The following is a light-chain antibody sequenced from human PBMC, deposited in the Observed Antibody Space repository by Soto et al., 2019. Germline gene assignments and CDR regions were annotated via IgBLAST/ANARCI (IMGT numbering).Light chain of an antibody. V-gene: IGLV2-14*01. CDR3: SSYTSSSPYV. CDR1: SSDGGGYNY. J-gene: IGLJ1*01. Sequence: QSVLTQPASVSGSPGQSITISCTGTSSDGGGYNYVSWYQQHPGKAPKLMIYEVSNRPSAVSNRFSGSKSGNTASLTISGLQAEDEADYYCSSYTSSSPYVFGTGTKVTVL. CDR2: EVS.